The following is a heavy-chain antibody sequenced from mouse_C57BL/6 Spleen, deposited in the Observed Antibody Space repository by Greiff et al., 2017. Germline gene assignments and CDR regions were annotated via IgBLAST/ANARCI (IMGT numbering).Heavy chain of an antibody. CDR2: IDPETGGT. J-gene: IGHJ1*03. V-gene: IGHV1-15*01. D-gene: IGHD4-1*01. CDR1: GYTFTDYE. Sequence: QVQLKESGAELVRPGASVTLSCKASGYTFTDYEMHWVKQTPVHGLEWIGAIDPETGGTAYNQKFKGKAILTADKSSSTAYMELRSLTSEDSAVYYCTRRGGTGYFDVWGTGTTVTVSS. CDR3: TRRGGTGYFDV.